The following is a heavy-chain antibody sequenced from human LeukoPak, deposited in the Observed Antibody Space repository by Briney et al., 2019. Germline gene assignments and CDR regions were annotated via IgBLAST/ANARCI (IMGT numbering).Heavy chain of an antibody. D-gene: IGHD3-3*01. Sequence: GGSLRLSCADSGFLFSNSWMTWVRQAPGKGLEWVSSISAGGGSTYYADSVKGRFTISRDNSKNTLYLQMNSLRAEDTAIYYCAELFGRSGDYWGQGTLVTVSS. CDR3: AELFGRSGDY. CDR2: ISAGGGST. J-gene: IGHJ4*02. V-gene: IGHV3-23*01. CDR1: GFLFSNSW.